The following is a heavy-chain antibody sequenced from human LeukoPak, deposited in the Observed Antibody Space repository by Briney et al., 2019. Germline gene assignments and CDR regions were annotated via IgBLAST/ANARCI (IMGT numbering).Heavy chain of an antibody. CDR2: INHSGST. J-gene: IGHJ6*02. CDR1: GGSFSGYY. CDR3: ARRRDSSLEV. V-gene: IGHV4-34*01. Sequence: SETLSLTCAVYGGSFSGYYWSWIRQPPGKGLEWIGEINHSGSTNYNPSLKSRVTLSVDTSKNQFSLKLSSVTAADTAVYYCARRRDSSLEVWGQGTTVTVSS. D-gene: IGHD3-22*01.